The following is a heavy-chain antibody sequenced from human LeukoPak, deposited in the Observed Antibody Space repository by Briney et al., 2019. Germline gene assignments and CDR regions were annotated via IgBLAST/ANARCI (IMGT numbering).Heavy chain of an antibody. D-gene: IGHD3-10*01. J-gene: IGHJ6*03. CDR2: ISSSGSTI. Sequence: GGSLRLSCAASGFTFSSYEMNWVRQAPGKGLEWVSYISSSGSTIYYADSVKGRFTISRDNAKNSLYLQMNSLRAEDTAVYYCARGDLGDGSGSSYYYMDVWGKGTTVTVSS. CDR1: GFTFSSYE. V-gene: IGHV3-48*03. CDR3: ARGDLGDGSGSSYYYMDV.